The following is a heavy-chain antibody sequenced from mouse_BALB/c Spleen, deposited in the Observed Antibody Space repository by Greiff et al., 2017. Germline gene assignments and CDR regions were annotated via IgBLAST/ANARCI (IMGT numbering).Heavy chain of an antibody. CDR3: AREFITTVPYYFDY. J-gene: IGHJ2*01. D-gene: IGHD1-1*01. CDR2: IYPGNGDT. V-gene: IGHV1-12*01. Sequence: QVQLQQSGAELVKPGASVKMSCKASGYTFTSYNMHWVKQTPGQGLEWIGAIYPGNGDTSYNQKFKGKATLTADKSSSTAYMQLSSLTSEDSAVYYCAREFITTVPYYFDYWGQGTTLTVSS. CDR1: GYTFTSYN.